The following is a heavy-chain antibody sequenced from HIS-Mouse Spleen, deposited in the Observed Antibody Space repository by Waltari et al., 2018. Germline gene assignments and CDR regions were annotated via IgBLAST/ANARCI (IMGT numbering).Heavy chain of an antibody. D-gene: IGHD6-13*01. CDR3: ARGEAEIAAAAYYYYYGMDV. V-gene: IGHV4-34*01. CDR2: INHSGST. Sequence: QVQLQQWGAGLLKPSETLSITCAFDGGSFSGYYWSWCLQPHGKALEWIGEINHSGSTNDNPSLKSRVTISVDTSKNQCSLKLSSVTAADTAVYYCARGEAEIAAAAYYYYYGMDVWGQGTTVTVSS. J-gene: IGHJ6*02. CDR1: GGSFSGYY.